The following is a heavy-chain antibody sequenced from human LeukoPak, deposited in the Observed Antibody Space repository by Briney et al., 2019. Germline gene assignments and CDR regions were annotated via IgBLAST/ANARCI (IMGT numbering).Heavy chain of an antibody. J-gene: IGHJ3*02. V-gene: IGHV4-4*07. D-gene: IGHD4-11*01. CDR2: IYTSGST. CDR1: GDSISSYY. Sequence: SETLSLTCSVSGDSISSYYWSWIRQPAGKGLEWIGRIYTSGSTNYNPSLKSRVTMSVDTSKNQFSLKLSSVTAADTAVYYCARSMTTVINDAFDIWGQGTMVTVSS. CDR3: ARSMTTVINDAFDI.